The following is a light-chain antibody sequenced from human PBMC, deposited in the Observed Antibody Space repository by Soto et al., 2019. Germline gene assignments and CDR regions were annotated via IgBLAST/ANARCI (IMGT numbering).Light chain of an antibody. CDR1: ERIYSAY. CDR3: QQYGNSPIT. V-gene: IGKV3-20*01. J-gene: IGKJ5*01. Sequence: VMTQSPGTLSLSRGERATLSCRASERIYSAYLGWYQQKPGRAPRLLIYGTSSRATGIPDRFSGSGSGTDFTLTISRLEPEDFAVYYCQQYGNSPITFGQGTRLEI. CDR2: GTS.